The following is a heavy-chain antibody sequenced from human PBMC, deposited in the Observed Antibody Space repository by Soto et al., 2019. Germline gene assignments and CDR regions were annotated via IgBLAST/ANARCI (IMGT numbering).Heavy chain of an antibody. Sequence: QVQLVESGGGVVQPGRSLRLSCAASGFTFSNYAIHWVRQAPGKGLEWVTVISYDSSNKYYADSVKGRFTISRDNSKNTLYLQMSSLRPEDTAVYYCARDGTPGGSSGWYVGYWGQGTLVTVSS. CDR2: ISYDSSNK. J-gene: IGHJ4*02. CDR1: GFTFSNYA. CDR3: ARDGTPGGSSGWYVGY. V-gene: IGHV3-30-3*01. D-gene: IGHD6-19*01.